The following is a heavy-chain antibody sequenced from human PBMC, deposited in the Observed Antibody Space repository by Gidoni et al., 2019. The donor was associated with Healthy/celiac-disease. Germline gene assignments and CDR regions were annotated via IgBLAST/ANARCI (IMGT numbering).Heavy chain of an antibody. D-gene: IGHD1-7*01. CDR3: ARARAFGGTTGPLRAPPHHNWFDP. Sequence: QVQLQESGPGLVKPSQTLSLTCTVSGGSISSGDYYWSWIRQPPGKGLEWIGYIYYSGSTYYNPSLKSRVTISVDTSKNQFSLKLSSVTAADTAVYYCARARAFGGTTGPLRAPPHHNWFDPWGQGTLVTVSS. CDR2: IYYSGST. J-gene: IGHJ5*02. V-gene: IGHV4-30-4*01. CDR1: GGSISSGDYY.